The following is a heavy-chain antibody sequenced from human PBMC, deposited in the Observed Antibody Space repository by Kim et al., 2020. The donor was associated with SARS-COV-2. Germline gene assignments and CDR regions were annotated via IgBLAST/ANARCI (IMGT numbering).Heavy chain of an antibody. Sequence: ASVKVSCKASGYTFTGYYMHWVRQAPGQGLEWMGWINPNSGDTNYAQKFQGRVTMTRDTSISTAYMELSRLISDDTAVYYCARDPSSSWRHWFDPWGQGTLVTVSS. CDR1: GYTFTGYY. V-gene: IGHV1-2*02. J-gene: IGHJ5*02. CDR2: INPNSGDT. CDR3: ARDPSSSWRHWFDP. D-gene: IGHD6-13*01.